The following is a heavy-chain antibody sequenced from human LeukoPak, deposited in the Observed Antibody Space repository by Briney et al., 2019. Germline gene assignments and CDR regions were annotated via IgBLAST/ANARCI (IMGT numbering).Heavy chain of an antibody. Sequence: PGGSLRLSCAASGFTFSSYAMSWVRQAPGKGLEWVSAISGSGGSTYYADSVKGRFTISRDNSKSTLYLQMNSLRAEDTAVYYCAKDFSYYYDSSGYYCDYWGQGTLVTVSS. D-gene: IGHD3-22*01. CDR1: GFTFSSYA. CDR3: AKDFSYYYDSSGYYCDY. J-gene: IGHJ4*02. CDR2: ISGSGGST. V-gene: IGHV3-23*01.